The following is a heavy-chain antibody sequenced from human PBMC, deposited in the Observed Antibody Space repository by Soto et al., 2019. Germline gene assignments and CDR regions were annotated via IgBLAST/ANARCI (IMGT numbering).Heavy chain of an antibody. D-gene: IGHD2-2*01. Sequence: ERLGRCGAGYGGPFSGFYWSWIRQPPGKELEWIGEIDQSGTTNYNPSLKSLVTMSVDTSKNQFSLNLRSVTAADTATYYCARFRRGPAALFDKNWGQGTQVTVYS. CDR1: GGPFSGFY. CDR2: IDQSGTT. J-gene: IGHJ4*02. V-gene: IGHV4-34*01. CDR3: ARFRRGPAALFDKN.